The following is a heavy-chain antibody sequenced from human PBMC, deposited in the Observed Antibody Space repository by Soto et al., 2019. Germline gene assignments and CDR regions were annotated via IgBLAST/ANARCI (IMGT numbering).Heavy chain of an antibody. CDR2: ISGSGGTI. Sequence: QVQLVESGGGLVKPGGSLRLSCAASGFTFTDDYMTWVRQAPGKGLEWISYISGSGGTIYYADSVKGRFTISRDNAKTSLYLQMNALSAEDSALYYCERGYSAIEYWGQGTPVTVSS. D-gene: IGHD2-21*01. CDR1: GFTFTDDY. V-gene: IGHV3-11*01. J-gene: IGHJ4*02. CDR3: ERGYSAIEY.